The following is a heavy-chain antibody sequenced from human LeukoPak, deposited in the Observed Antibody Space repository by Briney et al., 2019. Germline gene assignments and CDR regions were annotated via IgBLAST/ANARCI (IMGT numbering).Heavy chain of an antibody. D-gene: IGHD3-3*01. CDR2: INHGGST. CDR3: ARGPVITIFGVVITAASNWFDP. Sequence: SETLSLTCAVYGGSFSGYYWSWIRQPPGKGLEWIGEINHGGSTNYNPSLKSRVTISVDTSKNQFSLKLSSVTAADTAVHYCARGPVITIFGVVITAASNWFDPWGQGTLVTVSS. J-gene: IGHJ5*02. V-gene: IGHV4-34*01. CDR1: GGSFSGYY.